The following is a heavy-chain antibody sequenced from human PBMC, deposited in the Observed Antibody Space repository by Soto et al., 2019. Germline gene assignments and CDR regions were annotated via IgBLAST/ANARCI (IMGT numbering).Heavy chain of an antibody. Sequence: PSETLSLTCTVSGAYVSDFSCSWIRQPAWKGLEWIGRITVNGITQYTPSFRSRVTMSMDTSRNQFSLNLQSATAADTALYYCARQSGENWTYEAHWGQVTLLTVSS. J-gene: IGHJ1*01. D-gene: IGHD1-1*01. CDR1: GAYVSDFS. CDR3: ARQSGENWTYEAH. V-gene: IGHV4-4*07. CDR2: ITVNGIT.